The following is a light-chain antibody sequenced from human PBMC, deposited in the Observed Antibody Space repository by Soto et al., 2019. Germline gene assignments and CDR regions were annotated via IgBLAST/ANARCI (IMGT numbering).Light chain of an antibody. Sequence: EIVLTQSPGTLSLSPGERATLSCRASQSVSSTYLAWYQQKPGQAPRLLIYGGSSRATGIPDRFRGSGSGTDVTLTISRLEPEDFAVYYCQQYGSSPLFIFGPGNKVDIK. CDR1: QSVSSTY. V-gene: IGKV3-20*01. CDR2: GGS. J-gene: IGKJ3*01. CDR3: QQYGSSPLFI.